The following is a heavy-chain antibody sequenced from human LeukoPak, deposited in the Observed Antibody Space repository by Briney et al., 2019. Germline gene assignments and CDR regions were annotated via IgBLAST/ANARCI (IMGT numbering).Heavy chain of an antibody. D-gene: IGHD6-19*01. V-gene: IGHV3-64D*06. CDR3: VKDIEAVAGTWWFDP. CDR1: GFTFSRYA. Sequence: GSLRLSCSASGFTFSRYAMHWVRQAPGKGLEYVSAISSNGGSTYYADSVKGRFTISRDNSKNTLYLQMSSLRAEDTAVYYCVKDIEAVAGTWWFDPWGQGTLVTVSS. CDR2: ISSNGGST. J-gene: IGHJ5*02.